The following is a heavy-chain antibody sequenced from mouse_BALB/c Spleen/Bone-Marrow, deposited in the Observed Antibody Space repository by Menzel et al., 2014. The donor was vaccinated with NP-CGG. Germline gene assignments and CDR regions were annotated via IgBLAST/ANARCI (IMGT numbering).Heavy chain of an antibody. Sequence: VQLQQSGAELGKTGASVKLSCTASGFNIKDTYMHWVKQRPEQGLEWIGRVDPANGNTKYDPKFQGKATITADTSSNTAYLQLSSLTSEDTAVYYCARYTLGPYYDHWGQTTTLPISS. V-gene: IGHV14-3*02. CDR1: GFNIKDTY. J-gene: IGHJ2*01. CDR3: ARYTLGPYYDH. D-gene: IGHD3-3*01. CDR2: VDPANGNT.